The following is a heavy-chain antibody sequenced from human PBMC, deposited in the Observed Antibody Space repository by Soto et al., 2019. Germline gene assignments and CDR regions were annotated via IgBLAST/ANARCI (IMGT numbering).Heavy chain of an antibody. CDR2: INQDGRAA. CDR1: GFTFSTYW. J-gene: IGHJ4*02. Sequence: PGGSLRLSCAASGFTFSTYWMSWVRQAPGKGLEWVANINQDGRAAWYADSVKGRFTISRDNAKNSLYLQMNSLRAEDTAVYYCARDPREYYFDYWGQGTLVTVSS. V-gene: IGHV3-7*05. CDR3: ARDPREYYFDY.